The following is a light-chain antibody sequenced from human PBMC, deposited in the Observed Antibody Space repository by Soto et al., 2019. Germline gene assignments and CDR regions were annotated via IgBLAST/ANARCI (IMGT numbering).Light chain of an antibody. V-gene: IGKV1-39*01. CDR1: QSISSY. CDR2: AAS. J-gene: IGKJ3*01. CDR3: QQSYSTPFT. Sequence: DIQMTQSPSSLSASVGDRVTITCRASQSISSYLNWYQQKPGKAPKLLIYAASSLQIGVPSRFSGSGSGTDFTLTISSLQPEDFATYYCQQSYSTPFTFGTGTKVDIK.